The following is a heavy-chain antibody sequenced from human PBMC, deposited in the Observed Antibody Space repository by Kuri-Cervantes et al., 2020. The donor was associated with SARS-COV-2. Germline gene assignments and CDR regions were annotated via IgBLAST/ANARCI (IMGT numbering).Heavy chain of an antibody. V-gene: IGHV1-69*04. CDR1: GGTFSSYA. CDR3: ARGGWTTMVRGPRAYNWFDP. Sequence: SVKVSCKASGGTFSSYAISWVRQAPGQGLEWMGRIIPIFGIANYAQKFQGRVTITADKSTSTAYMELSSLRSEDTAVYYCARGGWTTMVRGPRAYNWFDPWGQGTLVTVSS. D-gene: IGHD3-10*01. CDR2: IIPIFGIA. J-gene: IGHJ5*02.